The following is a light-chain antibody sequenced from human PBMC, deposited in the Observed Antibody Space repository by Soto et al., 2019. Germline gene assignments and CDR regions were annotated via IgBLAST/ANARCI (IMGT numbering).Light chain of an antibody. V-gene: IGLV2-14*01. Sequence: QSALTQPAAVSGSPGQSITISCAGTNSDIGDYDYVSWYQHHPGKAPRLLIYEVSSRPSGVANRFSASKSGNTASLTISGLQAEDEADYYCTSYTNINHVIFGGGTQLTVL. CDR3: TSYTNINHVI. CDR2: EVS. J-gene: IGLJ2*01. CDR1: NSDIGDYDY.